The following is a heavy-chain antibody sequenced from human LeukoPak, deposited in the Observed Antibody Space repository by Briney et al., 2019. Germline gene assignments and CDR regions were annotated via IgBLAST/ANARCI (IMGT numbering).Heavy chain of an antibody. CDR2: FDPEDGET. J-gene: IGHJ4*02. CDR3: ARNEVGYYDFWSGYYTMGVFDY. CDR1: GYTLTELS. Sequence: ASVKVSCKVSGYTLTELSMHWVRQAPGKGLEWMGGFDPEDGETTYAQKFQGRVTMTEDTSTDTAYMELSSLRSEDTAVYYCARNEVGYYDFWSGYYTMGVFDYWGQGTLVTVSS. D-gene: IGHD3-3*01. V-gene: IGHV1-24*01.